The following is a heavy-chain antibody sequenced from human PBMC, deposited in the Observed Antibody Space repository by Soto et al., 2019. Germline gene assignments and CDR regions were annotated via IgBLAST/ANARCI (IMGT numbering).Heavy chain of an antibody. D-gene: IGHD2-8*01. Sequence: QVQLVQSGAEVKKPGASVKVSCKASGYTFTSYGISWVRQAPGQGLEWMGWISAYNGNTNYAQKLQGRVTMTTDTSTSTAYMELRSLRSDDTAVYYCARDPPGYCTTGVCYKAPDYWGQGTLVTVSS. CDR2: ISAYNGNT. J-gene: IGHJ4*02. V-gene: IGHV1-18*01. CDR1: GYTFTSYG. CDR3: ARDPPGYCTTGVCYKAPDY.